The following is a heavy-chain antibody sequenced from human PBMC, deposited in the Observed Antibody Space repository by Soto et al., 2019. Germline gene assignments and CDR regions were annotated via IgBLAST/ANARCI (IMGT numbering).Heavy chain of an antibody. Sequence: QVQLQESGPGLVKPSDNLSLTCAVSGYSISSSNWWGWIRQPPGKGLEWIGYVYYSGTTYYNPSHKRRVPMSVHTSKNQIYLKLTAVTAVDTAVYYCARREIQCPIDYWGQGTLVSVSS. CDR1: GYSISSSNW. D-gene: IGHD1-26*01. CDR2: VYYSGTT. CDR3: ARREIQCPIDY. V-gene: IGHV4-28*01. J-gene: IGHJ4*02.